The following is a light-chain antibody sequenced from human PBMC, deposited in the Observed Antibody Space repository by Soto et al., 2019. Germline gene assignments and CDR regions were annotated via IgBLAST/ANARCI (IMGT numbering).Light chain of an antibody. CDR3: AAWDNSLSGPEV. Sequence: QSVLTQPPSASGTPGQRVTISCSGSSSNIGSNYVYWYQQLPGTAPKLLIYRNNQRPAGVPDRFSGSKSGTSASLAISRLRSEDEADYDCAAWDNSLSGPEVFGGGTKLTVL. CDR1: SSNIGSNY. J-gene: IGLJ2*01. V-gene: IGLV1-47*01. CDR2: RNN.